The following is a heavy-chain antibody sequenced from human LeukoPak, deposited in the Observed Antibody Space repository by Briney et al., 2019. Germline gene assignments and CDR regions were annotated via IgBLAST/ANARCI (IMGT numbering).Heavy chain of an antibody. CDR3: ARRGGGIQLWFFVY. V-gene: IGHV4-34*01. D-gene: IGHD5-18*01. CDR1: GGSFSGYY. J-gene: IGHJ4*02. Sequence: SETLSLTCAVYGGSFSGYYWSWIRQPPGKGLEWIGEINHSGSTNYNPSLKGRVTISVDTSKNQFSLKLSSVTAADTAVYYCARRGGGIQLWFFVYWGQGTLVTVSS. CDR2: INHSGST.